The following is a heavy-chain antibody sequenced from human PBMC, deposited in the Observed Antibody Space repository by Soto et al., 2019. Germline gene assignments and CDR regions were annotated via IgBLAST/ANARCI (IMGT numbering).Heavy chain of an antibody. CDR2: IYPGDSDT. Sequence: GESLKISCKGSGYSFTSYWIGWVRQMPGKGLEWMGIIYPGDSDTRYSPSFQGQVTISADKPISTAYLQWSSLKASDTAMYYCARGGRGFGEFDYGMDVWGQGTTVTVSS. V-gene: IGHV5-51*04. CDR3: ARGGRGFGEFDYGMDV. CDR1: GYSFTSYW. D-gene: IGHD3-10*01. J-gene: IGHJ6*02.